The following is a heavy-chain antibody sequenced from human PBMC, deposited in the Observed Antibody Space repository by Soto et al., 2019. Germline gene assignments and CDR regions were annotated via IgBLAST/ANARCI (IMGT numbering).Heavy chain of an antibody. D-gene: IGHD6-19*01. CDR3: AGMPYTSGLSFDP. J-gene: IGHJ5*02. Sequence: TLSLTCNISVASYSISTYSWSWILQPPGKALQWIGFIYQIGVTSYNPSLASRVSISLDRSNNQCSLKLKSVTAADTAVYFCAGMPYTSGLSFDPWGPGTLVIVSS. V-gene: IGHV4-30-2*01. CDR2: IYQIGVT. CDR1: VASYSISTYS.